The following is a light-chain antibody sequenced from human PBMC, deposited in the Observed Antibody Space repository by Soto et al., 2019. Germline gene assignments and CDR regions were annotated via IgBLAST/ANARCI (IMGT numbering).Light chain of an antibody. J-gene: IGLJ2*01. CDR2: EGS. Sequence: QSVLTQHASVSGSPGQSITISCTGTSSDVGSYNLVSWYQQHPGKAPKLMIYEGSKRPSGVSNRFSGSKSGNTASLTISGLQAEDEADYYCCSYAGSSTFVFGGGTQLTVL. V-gene: IGLV2-23*03. CDR1: SSDVGSYNL. CDR3: CSYAGSSTFV.